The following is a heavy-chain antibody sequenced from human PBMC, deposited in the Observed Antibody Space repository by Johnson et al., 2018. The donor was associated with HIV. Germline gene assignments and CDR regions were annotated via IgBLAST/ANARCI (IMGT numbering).Heavy chain of an antibody. V-gene: IGHV3-53*01. CDR1: GFTVSSNY. J-gene: IGHJ3*02. D-gene: IGHD5-24*01. Sequence: VQLVESGGGLIQPGGFLRLSCAASGFTVSSNYMSWVRQAPGKGLEWVSAISGSGGSTYYADSVKGRFTISRDNSKNTLYLQMNSLRAEDTAVYYCASDLEMATIGAFDIWGQGTMVTVSS. CDR3: ASDLEMATIGAFDI. CDR2: SGSGGST.